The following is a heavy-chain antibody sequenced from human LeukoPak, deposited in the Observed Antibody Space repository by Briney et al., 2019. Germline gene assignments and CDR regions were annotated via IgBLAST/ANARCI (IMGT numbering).Heavy chain of an antibody. CDR1: GGSMSSNNYH. D-gene: IGHD6-13*01. CDR2: FYYSGST. CDR3: ARFSSSSWSGYSVDV. J-gene: IGHJ6*02. Sequence: SETLSLTCTVSGGSMSSNNYHWGWIRQPPGKGLLWIGNFYYSGSTYYNPSLKSRVTISVDTSKNQFSLKLSSVTAADTAMYYCARFSSSSWSGYSVDVWGQGTTVTVSS. V-gene: IGHV4-39*07.